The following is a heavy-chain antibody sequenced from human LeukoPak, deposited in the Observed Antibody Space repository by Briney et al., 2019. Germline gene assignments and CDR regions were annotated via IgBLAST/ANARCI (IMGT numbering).Heavy chain of an antibody. CDR3: AREAVDSSSWSYYYYYGMDV. CDR2: NNAGNGNT. V-gene: IGHV1-3*01. D-gene: IGHD6-13*01. J-gene: IGHJ6*02. CDR1: GYTFTSYA. Sequence: ASVKVSCKASGYTFTSYAMHWVRQAPGQRLEWMGWNNAGNGNTKYSQKFQGRVTITRDTSASTAYMELSSLRSEDTAVYYCAREAVDSSSWSYYYYYGMDVWGQGTTVTVSS.